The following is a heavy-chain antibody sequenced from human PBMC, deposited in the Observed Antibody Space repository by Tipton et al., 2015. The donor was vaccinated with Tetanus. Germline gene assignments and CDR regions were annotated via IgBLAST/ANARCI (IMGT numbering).Heavy chain of an antibody. Sequence: QVQLVQSGAEVKKPGSSVKVSCKASGGNFTTIAITWVRQAPGQGLEWVVGIVPIFDTPYSSQRFQGRVAITADKSTGTAYMEQGSLTADDAAVYYCARGSGVGMAVAGPTYYYGMDVWGQGTMVTVSS. CDR2: IVPIFDTP. CDR1: GGNFTTIA. CDR3: ARGSGVGMAVAGPTYYYGMDV. J-gene: IGHJ6*02. V-gene: IGHV1-69*06. D-gene: IGHD6-19*01.